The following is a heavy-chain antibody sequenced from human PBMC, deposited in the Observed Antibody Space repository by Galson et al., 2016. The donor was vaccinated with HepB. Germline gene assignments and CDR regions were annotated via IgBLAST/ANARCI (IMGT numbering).Heavy chain of an antibody. V-gene: IGHV1-2*06. CDR3: ARDFVGEPPVFLPSTWFAP. CDR1: GYIFTGYY. CDR2: INPNSGGT. Sequence: SVKVSCKASGYIFTGYYIHWLRQAPGQGLEWMGRINPNSGGTNSAQRFKGRVTMTTDTSSSPAYMDLSCLTSADTAVYYCARDFVGEPPVFLPSTWFAPWGQGTLVIVSS. J-gene: IGHJ5*02. D-gene: IGHD4-17*01.